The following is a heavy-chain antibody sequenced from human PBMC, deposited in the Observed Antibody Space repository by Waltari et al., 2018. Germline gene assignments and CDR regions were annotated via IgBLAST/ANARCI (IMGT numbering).Heavy chain of an antibody. CDR3: ATGGWGFYFDY. J-gene: IGHJ4*02. V-gene: IGHV3-21*01. CDR2: LSTTSTYT. Sequence: EEQLVESGGGLVKPGGSLRLSCAGSGFTFSNYNMNLVRQAPGKGLWWVSSLSTTSTYTHDADSVKGRFTISGDNAKNSLFLQMNSLTTEDTAVYYCATGGWGFYFDYWGQGTLLTVSS. CDR1: GFTFSNYN. D-gene: IGHD7-27*01.